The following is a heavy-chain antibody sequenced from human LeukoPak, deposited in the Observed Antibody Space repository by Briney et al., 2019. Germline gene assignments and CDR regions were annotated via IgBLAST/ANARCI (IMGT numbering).Heavy chain of an antibody. CDR1: GFTVSSNY. J-gene: IGHJ4*02. D-gene: IGHD5-18*01. CDR3: AIHPWLVEVLYDY. V-gene: IGHV3-66*02. Sequence: GGSLRLSCAASGFTVSSNYMSWVRQAPGKGLEWVSVIYSGGSTYYADSVKGRFTISRDNSKNTLYLQMNTLRAEDTAVYYGAIHPWLVEVLYDYWGQGTLVTVSS. CDR2: IYSGGST.